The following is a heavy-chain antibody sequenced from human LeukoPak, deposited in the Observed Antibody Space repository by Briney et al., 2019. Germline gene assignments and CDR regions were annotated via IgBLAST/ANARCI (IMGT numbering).Heavy chain of an antibody. CDR3: ARGDSSRGYYYMDV. CDR1: GYTFTGYY. J-gene: IGHJ6*03. CDR2: INPNSGGT. V-gene: IGHV1-2*04. Sequence: GASVKVSCKASGYTFTGYYMHWVRQAPGQGLEWMGWINPNSGGTNYAQKFQGWVTMTRDTSISTAYMELSRLRSDDTAVYYCARGDSSRGYYYMDVWGKGTTVTVSS. D-gene: IGHD2-21*01.